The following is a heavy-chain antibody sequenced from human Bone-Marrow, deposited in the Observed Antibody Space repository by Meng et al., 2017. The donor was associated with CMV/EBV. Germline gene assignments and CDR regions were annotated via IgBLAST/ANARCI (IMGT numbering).Heavy chain of an antibody. V-gene: IGHV4-59*06. J-gene: IGHJ4*02. Sequence: SETLSLTCTVSGGSISSYYWSWIRQHPGKGLEWIGYIYYSGSTYYNPSLKSRVTISVDTSKNQFSLKLSSVTAADTAVYFCARIRDPYYYGSGTYALYFDYWGQGTLVTVSS. CDR3: ARIRDPYYYGSGTYALYFDY. D-gene: IGHD3-10*01. CDR2: IYYSGST. CDR1: GGSISSYY.